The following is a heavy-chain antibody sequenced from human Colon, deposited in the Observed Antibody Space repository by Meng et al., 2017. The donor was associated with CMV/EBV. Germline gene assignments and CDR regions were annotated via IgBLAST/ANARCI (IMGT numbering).Heavy chain of an antibody. D-gene: IGHD3-16*01. J-gene: IGHJ6*02. V-gene: IGHV3-11*01. CDR3: ARALLGDGMDV. Sequence: GESLKISCAASGFTLRDYYMSWIRQAPGKGLEWVSYISENGRTIYYADSVKGRFTISRDNAKNSLYLQMNSLRAEDTAVYYCARALLGDGMDVWGQGTTVTVSS. CDR1: GFTLRDYY. CDR2: ISENGRTI.